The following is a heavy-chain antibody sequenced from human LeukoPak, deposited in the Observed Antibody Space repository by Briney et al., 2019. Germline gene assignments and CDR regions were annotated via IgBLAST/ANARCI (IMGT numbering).Heavy chain of an antibody. CDR3: ARGEVGSGSYYWYYYYYMDV. V-gene: IGHV4-39*01. J-gene: IGHJ6*03. D-gene: IGHD3-10*01. CDR1: GGSISSSSYY. Sequence: SETLSLTCTVSGGSISSSSYYWGWIRQPPGKGLEWIGSIYYSGSTYYNPSLKSRVTISVDTSKNQFSLKLSSVTAADTAVYYCARGEVGSGSYYWYYYYYMDVWGKGTTVTISS. CDR2: IYYSGST.